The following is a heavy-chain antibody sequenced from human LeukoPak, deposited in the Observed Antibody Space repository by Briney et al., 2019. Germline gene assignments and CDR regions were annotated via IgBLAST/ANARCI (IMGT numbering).Heavy chain of an antibody. D-gene: IGHD2-8*01. CDR3: ARAGTYCTNGVCSDKNFDL. Sequence: SETLSLTCTVSDGSISSYYWSWVRQPPGRGLEWIGSIHYSGSTSYNPSLKSRVTISVDTSKNQFSLKLSSVTAADTAVYYCARAGTYCTNGVCSDKNFDLWGRGTLVTVSS. CDR2: IHYSGST. V-gene: IGHV4-59*01. J-gene: IGHJ2*01. CDR1: DGSISSYY.